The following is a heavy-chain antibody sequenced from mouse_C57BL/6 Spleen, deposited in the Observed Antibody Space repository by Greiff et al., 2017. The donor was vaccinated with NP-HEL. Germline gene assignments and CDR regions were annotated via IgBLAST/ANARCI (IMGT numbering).Heavy chain of an antibody. Sequence: VQGVESGPGLVAPSQSLSITCTVSGFSLTSYGVHWVRQPPGQGLEWLVVIWSDGSTTYNSALKSRLSISKDNSKSQVFLKMNSLQTDDTAMYYCARQITTVVAGEAMDYWGQGTSVTVSS. CDR1: GFSLTSYG. J-gene: IGHJ4*01. V-gene: IGHV2-6-1*01. CDR3: ARQITTVVAGEAMDY. CDR2: IWSDGST. D-gene: IGHD1-1*01.